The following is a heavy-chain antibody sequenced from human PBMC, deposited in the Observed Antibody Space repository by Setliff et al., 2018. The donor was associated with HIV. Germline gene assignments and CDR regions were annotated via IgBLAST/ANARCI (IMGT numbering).Heavy chain of an antibody. CDR2: INTGNGNT. J-gene: IGHJ4*02. V-gene: IGHV1-3*04. CDR3: ARDRRPAGRNYGYGYLDD. D-gene: IGHD6-13*01. Sequence: ASVKVSCKASGYNFTSYAMHWVRQAPGQRLEWMGWINTGNGNTKYSQRFQGRVTITRDTSASTAYMELSSLRSEDTAMYYCARDRRPAGRNYGYGYLDDWGQGTLVTVSS. CDR1: GYNFTSYA.